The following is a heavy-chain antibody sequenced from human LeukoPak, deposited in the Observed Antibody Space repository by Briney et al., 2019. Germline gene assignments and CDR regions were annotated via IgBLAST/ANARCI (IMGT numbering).Heavy chain of an antibody. CDR2: ISGSGGST. CDR1: GFTFSSYA. CDR3: AKDVYYYGSGSYYNPFDY. D-gene: IGHD3-10*01. Sequence: GGSLRLSCAASGFTFSSYAMSWVRQALGKGLEWVSAISGSGGSTYYADSVKGRFTISRDNSKNTLYLQMNSLRAEDTAVYYCAKDVYYYGSGSYYNPFDYWGQGTLVTVSS. J-gene: IGHJ4*02. V-gene: IGHV3-23*01.